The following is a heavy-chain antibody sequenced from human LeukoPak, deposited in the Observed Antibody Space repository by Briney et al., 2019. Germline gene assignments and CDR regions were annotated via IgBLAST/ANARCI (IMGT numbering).Heavy chain of an antibody. CDR1: GFTFSSYA. CDR2: IKPDGSEK. V-gene: IGHV3-7*01. CDR3: ARGGSSRLDY. Sequence: GGSLRLSCAASGFTFSSYAMHWVRQAPGKGLEWVANIKPDGSEKYYVDSVKGRFTISRDNAKNSLYLQMNSLRDEDTAVYYCARGGSSRLDYWGQGTLVTVSS. J-gene: IGHJ4*02. D-gene: IGHD6-19*01.